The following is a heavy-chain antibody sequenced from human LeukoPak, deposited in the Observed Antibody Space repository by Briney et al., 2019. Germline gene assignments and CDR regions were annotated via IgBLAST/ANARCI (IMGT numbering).Heavy chain of an antibody. CDR3: AKDLPAAYFDY. Sequence: ERSLRLSCAASGFTFSSYAMHWVRQAPGKGLEWVAVISYDGSNKYYADSVKGRFTISRDNSKNTLYLQMNSLRAEDTAVYYCAKDLPAAYFDYWGQGTLVTVSS. D-gene: IGHD2-2*01. CDR2: ISYDGSNK. CDR1: GFTFSSYA. J-gene: IGHJ4*02. V-gene: IGHV3-30-3*01.